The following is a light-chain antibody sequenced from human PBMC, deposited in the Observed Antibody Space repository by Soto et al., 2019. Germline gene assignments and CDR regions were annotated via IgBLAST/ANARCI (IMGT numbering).Light chain of an antibody. V-gene: IGKV1-5*01. CDR2: DAS. CDR3: QQYNSYSET. Sequence: DIQMTQSPSTLSASVGDRVTITCRASQSISSWLAWYQQKPGKAPKLLIYDASSLESGVPSRFSGSGSGTEFTLTISSLQTDDFATYYCQQYNSYSETCGQGTKVEIK. J-gene: IGKJ1*01. CDR1: QSISSW.